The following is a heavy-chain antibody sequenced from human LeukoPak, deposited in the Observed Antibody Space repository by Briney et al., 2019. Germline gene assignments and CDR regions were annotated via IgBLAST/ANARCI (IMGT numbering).Heavy chain of an antibody. CDR3: ARGSFYVAAAAPRRWFDP. D-gene: IGHD6-13*01. CDR2: INHSGST. CDR1: GGSFSGYY. J-gene: IGHJ5*02. V-gene: IGHV4-34*01. Sequence: PSETLSLTCAVYGGSFSGYYWSWIRQPPGKGLEWIGEINHSGSTNYNPSLKSRVTISVDTSKNQSSLKLSSVTAADTAVYYCARGSFYVAAAAPRRWFDPWGQGTLVTVSS.